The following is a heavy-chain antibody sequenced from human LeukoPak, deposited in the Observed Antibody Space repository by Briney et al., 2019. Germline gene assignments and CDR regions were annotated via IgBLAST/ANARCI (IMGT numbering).Heavy chain of an antibody. D-gene: IGHD2-2*01. CDR2: IKSKTDGGTT. Sequence: KPGGSLRLSCAASGFTFSNAWMSWVRQAPGKGLEWVGRIKSKTDGGTTDYAAPVKGRFTISRDDSKNTVYLQMNSLKTEDTAVYYCITWPAAHLKLDYWGQGTLVTVSS. V-gene: IGHV3-15*01. CDR3: ITWPAAHLKLDY. J-gene: IGHJ4*02. CDR1: GFTFSNAW.